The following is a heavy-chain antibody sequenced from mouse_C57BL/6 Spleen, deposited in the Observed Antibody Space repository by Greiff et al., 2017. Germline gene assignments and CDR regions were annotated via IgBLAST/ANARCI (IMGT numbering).Heavy chain of an antibody. CDR1: GFNIKDYY. J-gene: IGHJ4*01. CDR3: TTMVTTRRYYAMDY. CDR2: IDPEDGDT. D-gene: IGHD2-2*01. Sequence: EVKLVESGAELVRPGASVKLSCTASGFNIKDYYMHWVKQRPEQGLEWIGRIDPEDGDTEYAPKFQGKATMTADTSSNTAYLQLSSLTSEDTAVYYCTTMVTTRRYYAMDYWGQGTSVTVSS. V-gene: IGHV14-1*01.